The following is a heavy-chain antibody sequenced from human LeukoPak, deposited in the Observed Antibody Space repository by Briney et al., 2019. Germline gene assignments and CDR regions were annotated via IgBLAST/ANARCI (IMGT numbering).Heavy chain of an antibody. J-gene: IGHJ6*04. V-gene: IGHV5-10-1*01. CDR2: IDPSDSYT. CDR3: ARDSSSWYYYYGMDV. Sequence: GESLKISCKGSGYSFTSYWISWVRQMPGKGLEWMGRIDPSDSYTNYSPSFQGHVTISADKSISTAYLQWSSLKASDTAMYYCARDSSSWYYYYGMDVWGKGTTVTVSS. CDR1: GYSFTSYW. D-gene: IGHD6-13*01.